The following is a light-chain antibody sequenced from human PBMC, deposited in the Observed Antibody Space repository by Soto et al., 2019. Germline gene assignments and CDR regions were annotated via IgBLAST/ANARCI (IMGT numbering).Light chain of an antibody. CDR2: SNN. CDR3: AVWDDSLNGYV. J-gene: IGLJ1*01. CDR1: SSNIGSNT. Sequence: QSVLTQPPSASGTPGQRVTMSCYGSSSNIGSNTVNGYQLLPGAAPKLLIRSNNQRPSGVPDRFSGSQSGTSASMAISGLQSEDEADHYCAVWDDSLNGYVFGTGTKRTV. V-gene: IGLV1-44*01.